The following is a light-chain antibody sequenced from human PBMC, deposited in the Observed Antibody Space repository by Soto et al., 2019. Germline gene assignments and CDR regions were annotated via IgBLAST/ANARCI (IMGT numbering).Light chain of an antibody. CDR3: QQNGSSPFT. CDR1: QSVSSSY. V-gene: IGKV3-20*01. CDR2: GAS. J-gene: IGKJ3*01. Sequence: ESVLTQSPGTLSMSPGERATLSCRASQSVSSSYLAWYQQKPGQAPRLLIYGASSRATGIPDRFSGSGSGTDFTLTISRLEPEDFAVYYCQQNGSSPFTFGPGTKVDIK.